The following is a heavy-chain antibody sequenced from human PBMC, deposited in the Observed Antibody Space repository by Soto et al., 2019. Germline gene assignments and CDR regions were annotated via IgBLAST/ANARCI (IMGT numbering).Heavy chain of an antibody. CDR2: ISGRVGRT. CDR1: GFIFSDHG. D-gene: IGHD6-6*01. Sequence: GGSLRLSCTASGFIFSDHGMHWVRQAPGKGLEWVASISGRVGRTFYADSVKGRFTISRDNYLNTLDLQLNSLRAEDTTVYYCAKDRTIASRTFDSWGQGALVTVSS. V-gene: IGHV3-23*01. J-gene: IGHJ4*02. CDR3: AKDRTIASRTFDS.